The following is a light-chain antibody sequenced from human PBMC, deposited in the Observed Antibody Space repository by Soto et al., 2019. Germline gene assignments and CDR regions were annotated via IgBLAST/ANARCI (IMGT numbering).Light chain of an antibody. CDR2: SAS. J-gene: IGKJ4*01. CDR1: QDISSY. Sequence: DIQLTQSPSFLSASVGDRVTITCRATQDISSYLAWYQQKPGQAPNLLIHSASTLRGGVSSRFGGSGYGPKFTLTISSLKPQDLATYYCQQGNNYPLTFGGGTQVPIK. V-gene: IGKV1-9*01. CDR3: QQGNNYPLT.